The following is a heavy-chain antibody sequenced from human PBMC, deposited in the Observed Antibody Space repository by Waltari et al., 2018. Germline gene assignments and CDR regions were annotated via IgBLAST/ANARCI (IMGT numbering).Heavy chain of an antibody. D-gene: IGHD3-10*01. CDR1: GGSISDHDHY. J-gene: IGHJ4*02. Sequence: QLQLQESGPGVVRPSETLSLTCTVSGGSISDHDHYLGWVRQPPGKGLEWIGSAHYRGTAYYNPSLTGRVVISVDTSKNHFSLRLNSMTAADTAVYYCAREAVLYFGELSGEFDYWGQGSLVTVSS. CDR2: AHYRGTA. V-gene: IGHV4-39*07. CDR3: AREAVLYFGELSGEFDY.